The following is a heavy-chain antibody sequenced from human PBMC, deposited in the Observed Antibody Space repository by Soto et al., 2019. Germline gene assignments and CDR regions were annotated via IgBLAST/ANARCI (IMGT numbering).Heavy chain of an antibody. CDR2: LSYDGSNK. D-gene: IGHD6-19*01. J-gene: IGHJ4*02. Sequence: QVQLVESGGGVVQPGRSLRLSCAASGFTFSRYPMQWVRQAPGKGLEWVAFLSYDGSNKYYADSVKGRFTISRDNSKNTLYLQMNSLRAEDTAVYSCARNYVGSAWYEDYFDFWGQGTLVTVSS. V-gene: IGHV3-30-3*01. CDR1: GFTFSRYP. CDR3: ARNYVGSAWYEDYFDF.